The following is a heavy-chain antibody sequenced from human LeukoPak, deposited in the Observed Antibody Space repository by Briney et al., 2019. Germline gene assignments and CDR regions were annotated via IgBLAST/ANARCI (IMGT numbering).Heavy chain of an antibody. J-gene: IGHJ4*02. V-gene: IGHV3-23*01. D-gene: IGHD3-22*01. CDR2: ISGGGDTT. Sequence: GGSLRLSCAASGFTFHTYAMSWVRQAPGKGLEWVSSISGGGDTTNYADSVKGRFIISRDNSKNTLYLQMNSLRAEDTAIYYCAKGPFFYYDASGYNYFESWGQGTLVTVSS. CDR3: AKGPFFYYDASGYNYFES. CDR1: GFTFHTYA.